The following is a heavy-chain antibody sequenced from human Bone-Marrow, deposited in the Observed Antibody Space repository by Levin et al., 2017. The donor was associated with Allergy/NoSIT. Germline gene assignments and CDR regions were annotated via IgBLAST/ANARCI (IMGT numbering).Heavy chain of an antibody. V-gene: IGHV2-5*02. CDR1: GFSLATIGEG. D-gene: IGHD3-9*01. CDR3: AHQKTSYDIFTGFTCFDY. Sequence: SGPTLVKPTQTLSLTCTFSGFSLATIGEGVGWIRQPPGKALEWLAFIYSDDDKRYSPSLKSRLTITKDTSKNLVVLTLTNVDPADTATYFCAHQKTSYDIFTGFTCFDYWGQGTPVTVSS. CDR2: IYSDDDK. J-gene: IGHJ4*02.